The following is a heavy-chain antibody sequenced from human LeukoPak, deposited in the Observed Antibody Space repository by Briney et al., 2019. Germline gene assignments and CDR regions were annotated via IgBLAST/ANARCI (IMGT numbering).Heavy chain of an antibody. V-gene: IGHV3-7*01. CDR1: GFTFSSYW. CDR3: ARDWGNDFWSGYLN. CDR2: IKQDGSEK. Sequence: PGGSLRLSCAASGFTFSSYWMSWVRQAPGKGLEWVANIKQDGSEKYYVDSVKGRFTISRDNAKNSLYLQMNSLRAEDTAVYYCARDWGNDFWSGYLNWDQGTLVTVSS. D-gene: IGHD3-3*01. J-gene: IGHJ4*02.